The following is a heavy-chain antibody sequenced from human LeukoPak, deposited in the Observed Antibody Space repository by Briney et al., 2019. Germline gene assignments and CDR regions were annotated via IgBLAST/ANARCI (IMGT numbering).Heavy chain of an antibody. CDR2: ITSNSNYI. D-gene: IGHD3-10*01. CDR1: GFTVSDS. Sequence: GGSLRLSCAASGFTVSDSMNWVRQAPGKGLEWVSSITSNSNYIYYADSVKGRFTISRDNAKDSLYLQMNSLRAEDTAVYYCAREKFADGYFQHWGQGTLVTVSS. CDR3: AREKFADGYFQH. V-gene: IGHV3-21*01. J-gene: IGHJ1*01.